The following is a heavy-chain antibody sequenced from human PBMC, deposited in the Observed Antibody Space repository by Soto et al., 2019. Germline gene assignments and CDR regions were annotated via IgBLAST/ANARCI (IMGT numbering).Heavy chain of an antibody. V-gene: IGHV3-72*01. CDR1: GFSFSDYY. Sequence: EVQLVESGGGLVLPGGSLRLSCAASGFSFSDYYINWVRQAPGKGLEWVGRTRNKASSYTTDYAAFVKGRFTISRDDSKNLIYLQMNSLKTEDTAVYYCAREGSSSGPDYEYWGQGALVTVSS. D-gene: IGHD3-22*01. J-gene: IGHJ4*02. CDR3: AREGSSSGPDYEY. CDR2: TRNKASSYTT.